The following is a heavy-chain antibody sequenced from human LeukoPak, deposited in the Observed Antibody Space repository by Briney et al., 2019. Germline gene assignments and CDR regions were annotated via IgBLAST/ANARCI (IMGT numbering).Heavy chain of an antibody. CDR2: ISSSGSTI. J-gene: IGHJ4*02. D-gene: IGHD3-22*01. CDR1: GFTFSSYE. V-gene: IGHV3-48*03. CDR3: AGKARDYYDSSGYFDY. Sequence: GGSLRLSCAASGFTFSSYEMNWVRQAPGKGLEWVSYISSSGSTIYYADSVKGRFTISRDNAKNSLYLQMNSLRAEDTAVYYCAGKARDYYDSSGYFDYWGQGTLVTVSS.